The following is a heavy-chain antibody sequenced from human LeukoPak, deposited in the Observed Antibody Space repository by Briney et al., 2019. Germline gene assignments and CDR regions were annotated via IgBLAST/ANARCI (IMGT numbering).Heavy chain of an antibody. CDR1: GVSITSYY. CDR3: ARDKVPGDS. J-gene: IGHJ4*02. CDR2: IYYSGST. Sequence: SETLSLTCTVSGVSITSYYWNWIRQPPGKGLEWIGYIYYSGSTVYNPSLKSRLTISVDNSSNQLSQQQSSVLAANTPIQYCARDKVPGDSWGQGTLGTVSS. V-gene: IGHV4-59*01.